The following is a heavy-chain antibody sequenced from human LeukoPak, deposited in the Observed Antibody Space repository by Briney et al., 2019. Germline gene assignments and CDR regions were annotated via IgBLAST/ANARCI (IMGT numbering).Heavy chain of an antibody. J-gene: IGHJ4*02. D-gene: IGHD6-19*01. CDR2: IYYSGST. CDR1: GGSISSYY. V-gene: IGHV4-59*01. Sequence: SSETLSLTCTVSGGSISSYYWSWIRQPPGKGLEWIGYIYYSGSTNYNPSLKSRVTISVDTSKNQFSLKLSSVTAADTAVYYGARECSSGFYFHYWGQGALVTVSS. CDR3: ARECSSGFYFHY.